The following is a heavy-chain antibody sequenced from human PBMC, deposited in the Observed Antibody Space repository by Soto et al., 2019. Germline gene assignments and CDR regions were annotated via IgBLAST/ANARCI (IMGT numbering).Heavy chain of an antibody. CDR2: INAGNGNT. J-gene: IGHJ5*02. Sequence: QVQLVQSGAEVKKPGASVKVSCKASGYTFTSYAMHWVRQAPGQRLEWMGWINAGNGNTKYSQKFQGRVTITRDTSASTAYMEVRSLRSEDTAVYYCARGYRGYLAWFDPWGQGTLVTVSS. CDR3: ARGYRGYLAWFDP. D-gene: IGHD5-12*01. CDR1: GYTFTSYA. V-gene: IGHV1-3*01.